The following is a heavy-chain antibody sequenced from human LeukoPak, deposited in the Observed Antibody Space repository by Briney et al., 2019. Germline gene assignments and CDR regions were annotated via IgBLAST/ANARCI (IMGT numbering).Heavy chain of an antibody. Sequence: ASVKVSCKASGGTFSSYAISWVRQAPGQGLEWMGRIIPILGIANYAQKFQGRVTITADKSTSTAYMELSSLRSEDTAVYYCANAPGTAVAGLGYWGQGTLVTVSS. CDR1: GGTFSSYA. J-gene: IGHJ4*02. D-gene: IGHD6-19*01. V-gene: IGHV1-69*04. CDR3: ANAPGTAVAGLGY. CDR2: IIPILGIA.